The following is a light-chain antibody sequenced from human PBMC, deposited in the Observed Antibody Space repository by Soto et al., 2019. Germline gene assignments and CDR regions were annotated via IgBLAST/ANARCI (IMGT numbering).Light chain of an antibody. J-gene: IGKJ1*01. V-gene: IGKV3-15*01. CDR1: ETVSSN. Sequence: EIVMTQSPDTLSVSPGERATLSCRASETVSSNLAWYQQKPGQAPRLLIYGASTRAPGIPARFSGSGSGTEFTLTISSLQSEDFAVYYCQQYDNWPPWAFGQGTKVEVK. CDR3: QQYDNWPPWA. CDR2: GAS.